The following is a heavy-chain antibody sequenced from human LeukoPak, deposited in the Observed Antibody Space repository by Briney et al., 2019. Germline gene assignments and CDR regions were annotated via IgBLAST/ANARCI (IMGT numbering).Heavy chain of an antibody. CDR2: INSDGSST. CDR1: GFTFSSYW. CDR3: ARETYYDFWSGYYSGWFDP. Sequence: GGSLRLSCAASGFTFSSYWMHWVRHAPGKGLVWVSRINSDGSSTSYADSVKGRFTISRDNAKNTLYLQMNRLRAEDTAVYYCARETYYDFWSGYYSGWFDPWGQGTLVTVSS. D-gene: IGHD3-3*01. J-gene: IGHJ5*02. V-gene: IGHV3-74*01.